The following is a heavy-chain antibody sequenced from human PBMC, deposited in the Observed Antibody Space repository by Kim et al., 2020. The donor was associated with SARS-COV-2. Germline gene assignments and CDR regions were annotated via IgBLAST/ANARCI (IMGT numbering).Heavy chain of an antibody. D-gene: IGHD6-13*01. CDR3: ARAGANLAAAGLYYYYGMDV. V-gene: IGHV4-59*13. CDR1: GGSISSYY. CDR2: IYYSGST. J-gene: IGHJ6*02. Sequence: SETLSLTCTVSGGSISSYYWSWIRQPPGKGLEWIGYIYYSGSTNYNPSLKSRVTISVDTSKNQFSLKLSSVTAADTAVYYCARAGANLAAAGLYYYYGMDVWGQGTTVTVSS.